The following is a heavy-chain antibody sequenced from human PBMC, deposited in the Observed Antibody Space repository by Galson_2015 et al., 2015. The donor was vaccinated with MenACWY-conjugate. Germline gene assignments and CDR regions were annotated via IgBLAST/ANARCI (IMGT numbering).Heavy chain of an antibody. D-gene: IGHD1-26*01. CDR1: GYNFITYW. Sequence: QSGAEVKKPGESLKISCKASGYNFITYWIGWVRQVPGKGLEWVGLISPIDSKTRYSPAFHGQVTISADKSISTAYLQLHSLQASDTAMYYCARHPPGGRGMDVWGQGTTVTVSS. V-gene: IGHV5-51*01. CDR2: ISPIDSKT. J-gene: IGHJ6*02. CDR3: ARHPPGGRGMDV.